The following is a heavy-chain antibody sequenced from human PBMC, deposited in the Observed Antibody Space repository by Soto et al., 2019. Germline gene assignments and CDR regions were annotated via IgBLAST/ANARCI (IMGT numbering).Heavy chain of an antibody. J-gene: IGHJ4*02. CDR2: LYGSGDT. CDR1: GFTVGAKY. V-gene: IGHV3-66*01. D-gene: IGHD6-19*01. Sequence: EVKLVESGGGLVQPGGSLRLYCAASGFTVGAKYMSWVRQAPGKGLEWVSVLYGSGDTYYADSVRGRFTISRDSSKNTLYLQMNSLRLDDTGVYYCAKAILQWQKVEWSDHWGQGALVIVSS. CDR3: AKAILQWQKVEWSDH.